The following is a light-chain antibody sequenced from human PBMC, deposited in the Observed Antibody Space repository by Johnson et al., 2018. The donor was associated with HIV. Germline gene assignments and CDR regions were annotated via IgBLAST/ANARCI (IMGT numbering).Light chain of an antibody. J-gene: IGLJ1*01. Sequence: QSVLTQPPSVSAAPGQKVTISCSGSSSNIGNNYVSWYQQLPGTAPKLLIYENNKRPSGIPDRFSGSKSGTSATLGITGLQTGDEADYYCGTWDSSLGALYGFGTGTKVTVL. V-gene: IGLV1-51*02. CDR3: GTWDSSLGALYG. CDR2: ENN. CDR1: SSNIGNNY.